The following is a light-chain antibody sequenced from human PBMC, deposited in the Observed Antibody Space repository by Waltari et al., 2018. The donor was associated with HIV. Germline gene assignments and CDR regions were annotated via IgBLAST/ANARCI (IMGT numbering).Light chain of an antibody. V-gene: IGLV2-11*01. Sequence: QSALTQPRSVSGSPGQSVTISCTGTSSDAGDYKYVSWYQNHPGKAPKLIIYDVTERPSGVPDRFSGSKSGNTASLTSSGLQAEDEADYFCCSHAGTSSFVIFGGGTKLTVL. CDR3: CSHAGTSSFVI. J-gene: IGLJ2*01. CDR1: SSDAGDYKY. CDR2: DVT.